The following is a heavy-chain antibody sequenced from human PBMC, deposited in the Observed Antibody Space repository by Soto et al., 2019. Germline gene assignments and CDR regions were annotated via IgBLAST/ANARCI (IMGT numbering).Heavy chain of an antibody. D-gene: IGHD2-2*01. V-gene: IGHV3-23*01. J-gene: IGHJ5*02. CDR1: GFTFSRYA. Sequence: GGSLRLSCAASGFTFSRYAMSWVRQAPGKGLERVSAISGSGGSTYYADSEKGRFTISRDNSKNTLYLQMNSLRAEDTAVYYCAKDPGCSSTSCSPLNWFDPWGQGTLVTVSS. CDR3: AKDPGCSSTSCSPLNWFDP. CDR2: ISGSGGST.